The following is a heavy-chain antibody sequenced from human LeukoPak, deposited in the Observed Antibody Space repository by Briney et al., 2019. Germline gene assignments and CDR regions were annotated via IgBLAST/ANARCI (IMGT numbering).Heavy chain of an antibody. D-gene: IGHD4-17*01. Sequence: ASVKVSCKASGYTFTNYGISWVRQAPGQGLEWMGRMSPYNGNTNYAQKLQGRLTMTTDTSTSTAYVELRSLRSDDTAVYYCAREGDWQPTDYGDTVYWGQGTLVTVSS. CDR2: MSPYNGNT. J-gene: IGHJ4*02. CDR3: AREGDWQPTDYGDTVY. V-gene: IGHV1-18*01. CDR1: GYTFTNYG.